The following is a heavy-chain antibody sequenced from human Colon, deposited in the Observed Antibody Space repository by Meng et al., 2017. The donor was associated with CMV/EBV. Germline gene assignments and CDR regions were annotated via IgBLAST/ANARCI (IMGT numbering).Heavy chain of an antibody. CDR2: ISYDVTDK. D-gene: IGHD2-2*01. Sequence: GESLKISCAASGFTFSACGMHWVRQAPGKGLEWVSFISYDVTDKYYGDSVKGRFTISRDNSKNTVYLQMNSLRVEDTAVYYCARGQEGYCRSTACYAMDVWGQGTTVTVSS. CDR3: ARGQEGYCRSTACYAMDV. J-gene: IGHJ6*02. V-gene: IGHV3-30*02. CDR1: GFTFSACG.